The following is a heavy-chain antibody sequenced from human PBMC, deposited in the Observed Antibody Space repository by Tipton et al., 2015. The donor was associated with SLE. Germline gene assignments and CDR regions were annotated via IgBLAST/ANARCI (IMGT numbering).Heavy chain of an antibody. Sequence: TLSLTCTVSGGSINTGTYHWSWIRQPAGKGLEWIGRVYIFGNTIYHPSLKSRVTISVDTSKNQFSLKLSSVTAADTAVYYCARGSFWSGYYYYYYYYMDVWGKGTTVTVSS. CDR2: VYIFGNT. J-gene: IGHJ6*03. CDR1: GGSINTGTYH. V-gene: IGHV4-61*02. D-gene: IGHD3-3*01. CDR3: ARGSFWSGYYYYYYYYMDV.